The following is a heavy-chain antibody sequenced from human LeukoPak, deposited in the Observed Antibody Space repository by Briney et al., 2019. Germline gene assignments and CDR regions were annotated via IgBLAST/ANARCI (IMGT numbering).Heavy chain of an antibody. D-gene: IGHD1-26*01. CDR2: ISAYNGNT. J-gene: IGHJ4*02. Sequence: GSSVKVSCKSSGGTFSSYGISWVRQAPGQGLEWMGWISAYNGNTNYAQKLQGRVTMTTDTSTSTAYMELRSLRSDDTAVYYCARELVVGATTFDYWGQGTLVTVSS. CDR3: ARELVVGATTFDY. CDR1: GGTFSSYG. V-gene: IGHV1-18*01.